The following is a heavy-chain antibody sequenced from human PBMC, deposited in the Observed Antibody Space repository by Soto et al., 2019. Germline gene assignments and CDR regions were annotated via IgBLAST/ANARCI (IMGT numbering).Heavy chain of an antibody. CDR2: ISYDGSNK. CDR3: ARDLEGVVY. D-gene: IGHD3-3*01. Sequence: QVQLVESGGGVVQPGRSLRLSCAASGFTFSSYAMHWVRQAPGKGLEWVAVISYDGSNKYYADSVKGRFTISRDNSKNTLYLQMNSLRAEDTAVYYCARDLEGVVYWGQGTLVTVSS. J-gene: IGHJ4*02. CDR1: GFTFSSYA. V-gene: IGHV3-30-3*01.